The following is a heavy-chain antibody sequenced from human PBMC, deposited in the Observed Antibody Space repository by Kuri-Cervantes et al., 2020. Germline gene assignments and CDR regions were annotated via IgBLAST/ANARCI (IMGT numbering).Heavy chain of an antibody. Sequence: GGSLRLSCAASGFNFNEYYMSWVRQAPGKGLEWISYITNSGSPTISYADSVKGRFTVSRDNAKNSLYLQMNSLRAEDTGVYYCASSEDYSYGYWPSEPRGPGYWGQGALVTVSS. CDR3: ASSEDYSYGYWPSEPRGPGY. J-gene: IGHJ4*02. V-gene: IGHV3-11*04. CDR1: GFNFNEYY. CDR2: ITNSGSPTI. D-gene: IGHD5-18*01.